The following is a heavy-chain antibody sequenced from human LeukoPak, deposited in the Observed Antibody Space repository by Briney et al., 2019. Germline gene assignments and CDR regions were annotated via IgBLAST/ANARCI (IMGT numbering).Heavy chain of an antibody. Sequence: NPSETLSLTCTVSGYSISSGYYWGWIRQPPGKGLEWIGSIYHSGSTYYNPSLKSRVTISVDTSKNQFSLKLSSVTAADTAVYYCARKCSWLLSPSYYYYYYYMDVWGKGTTVTVSS. CDR1: GYSISSGYY. CDR2: IYHSGST. CDR3: ARKCSWLLSPSYYYYYYYMDV. D-gene: IGHD2/OR15-2a*01. J-gene: IGHJ6*03. V-gene: IGHV4-38-2*02.